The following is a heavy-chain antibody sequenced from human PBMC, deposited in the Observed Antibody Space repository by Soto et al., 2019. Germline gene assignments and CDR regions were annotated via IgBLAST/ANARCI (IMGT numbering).Heavy chain of an antibody. CDR2: TRNKANSYTI. J-gene: IGHJ3*02. CDR3: TREERYSGSYYLGAFDI. Sequence: PGGSLRLSCAASGFTFSDHYMDWVRQAPGKGLEWVGRTRNKANSYTIEYAASVKGRFTISRDDSKSSLYLQMNSLKSEDTAVYYCTREERYSGSYYLGAFDIWGQGTMVTVSS. V-gene: IGHV3-72*01. CDR1: GFTFSDHY. D-gene: IGHD1-26*01.